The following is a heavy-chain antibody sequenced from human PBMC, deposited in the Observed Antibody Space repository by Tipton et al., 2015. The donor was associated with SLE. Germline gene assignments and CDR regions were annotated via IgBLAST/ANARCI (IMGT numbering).Heavy chain of an antibody. D-gene: IGHD2-15*01. J-gene: IGHJ6*03. CDR1: DNSISSGHY. CDR2: IYRSGST. CDR3: ARVVAVYFYYMGV. V-gene: IGHV4-38-2*01. Sequence: TLSLTCAVSDNSISSGHYWGWFRQSPGKGLEWIGSIYRSGSTYYNPSLKTRVTMSLDTSKTHFSLRMNSVTAADTAVYFCARVVAVYFYYMGVWGRGTAVTVS.